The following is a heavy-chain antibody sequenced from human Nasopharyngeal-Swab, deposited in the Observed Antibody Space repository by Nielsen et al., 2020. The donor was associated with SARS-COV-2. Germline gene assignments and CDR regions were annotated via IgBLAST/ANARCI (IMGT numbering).Heavy chain of an antibody. CDR2: IFAGGDT. CDR3: ARAVSYCSGDRCPFDP. J-gene: IGHJ5*02. Sequence: GESLKISCAASGFIFSDSAIHWVRQASGKGLEWVSLIFAGGDTYYADFVKGRFTVSRDNSKNTVFLQLTHLRAEDTAVYFCARAVSYCSGDRCPFDPWGQGTQVTVSS. CDR1: GFIFSDSA. V-gene: IGHV3-66*01. D-gene: IGHD2-15*01.